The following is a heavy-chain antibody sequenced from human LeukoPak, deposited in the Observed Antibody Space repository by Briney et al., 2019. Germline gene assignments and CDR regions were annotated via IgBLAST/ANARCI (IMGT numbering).Heavy chain of an antibody. CDR2: ISAYNGNT. V-gene: IGHV1-18*01. Sequence: ASVKVSCKASGYTFTSYGISWVRQAPGQGLEWMGWISAYNGNTNYAQKLQGRVTMTTDTSTSTAYMELRSLRSEDTAVYYCAKGLYDFWSGDDRDYFDYWGQGTLVTVSS. D-gene: IGHD3-3*01. CDR3: AKGLYDFWSGDDRDYFDY. J-gene: IGHJ4*02. CDR1: GYTFTSYG.